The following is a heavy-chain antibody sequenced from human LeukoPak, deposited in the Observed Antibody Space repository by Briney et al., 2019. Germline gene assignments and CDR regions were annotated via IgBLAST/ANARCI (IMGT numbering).Heavy chain of an antibody. D-gene: IGHD4-17*01. CDR3: VKEATDRTDYGDCYDY. CDR2: VWYDGSKK. Sequence: GGSLRLSCAASGFTFSGYSMHWVRQAPGKGLEWVAIVWYDGSKKYYADSVKGRFTISRDNSKNTLYLQMNSLRAEDTAVYYCVKEATDRTDYGDCYDYWGQGTLVTVSS. J-gene: IGHJ4*02. V-gene: IGHV3-30*02. CDR1: GFTFSGYS.